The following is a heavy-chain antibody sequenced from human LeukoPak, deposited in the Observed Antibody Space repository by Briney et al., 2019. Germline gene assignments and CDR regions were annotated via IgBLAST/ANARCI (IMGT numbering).Heavy chain of an antibody. CDR1: GGSFSGYY. Sequence: PSETLSLTCAVYGGSFSGYYWSWVRQAPGKGLEWVSAISGSGGSPSYADSVKGRFTISRDNSKNTLHLQMNSLRAEDTAVYYCAKNLQVRYYYDSSGYRFDYWGQGTLVTVSS. D-gene: IGHD3-22*01. CDR3: AKNLQVRYYYDSSGYRFDY. V-gene: IGHV3-23*01. J-gene: IGHJ4*02. CDR2: ISGSGGSP.